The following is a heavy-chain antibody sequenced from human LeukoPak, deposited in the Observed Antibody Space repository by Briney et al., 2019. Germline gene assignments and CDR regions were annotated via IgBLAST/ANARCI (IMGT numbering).Heavy chain of an antibody. D-gene: IGHD4-17*01. CDR3: ARGSSDNSSTVTTTPYYFDY. Sequence: SETLSLTCTVSGGSISSYCWSWIRQPPGKGLEWIGYIYYSGSTNYNPSLKSRVTISVDTSKNQFSLKLSSVTVADTAVYYCARGSSDNSSTVTTTPYYFDYWGQGTLVTVSS. V-gene: IGHV4-59*01. J-gene: IGHJ4*02. CDR1: GGSISSYC. CDR2: IYYSGST.